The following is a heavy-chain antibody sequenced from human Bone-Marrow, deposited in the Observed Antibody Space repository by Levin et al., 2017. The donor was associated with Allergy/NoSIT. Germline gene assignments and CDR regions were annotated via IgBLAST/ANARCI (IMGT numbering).Heavy chain of an antibody. V-gene: IGHV3-23*01. CDR2: ISGSGSST. D-gene: IGHD3-10*01. J-gene: IGHJ4*02. CDR3: ARRSEYGSGAYYVGSAENGLDLDY. Sequence: PGGSLRLSCEASGFTFSNYAMNWVRQAPGQGLEWVSAISGSGSSTYYADFVKGRFTISRDNSNNRLYLQMHSLSAEDAALYYCARRSEYGSGAYYVGSAENGLDLDYWGQGTLVSFSS. CDR1: GFTFSNYA.